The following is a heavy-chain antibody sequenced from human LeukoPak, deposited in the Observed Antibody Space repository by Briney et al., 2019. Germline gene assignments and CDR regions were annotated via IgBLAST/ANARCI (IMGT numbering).Heavy chain of an antibody. Sequence: GGSMRLSCAASGFTFSSYGMHWVRQAPGKGLEWVAVISYDGSNKYYADSVKGRFTISRDNSKNTLYLQMNSLRAEDTAVYYCAKAKDIVVVVAATWLDYWGQGTLVTVSS. CDR1: GFTFSSYG. J-gene: IGHJ4*02. D-gene: IGHD2-15*01. V-gene: IGHV3-30*18. CDR3: AKAKDIVVVVAATWLDY. CDR2: ISYDGSNK.